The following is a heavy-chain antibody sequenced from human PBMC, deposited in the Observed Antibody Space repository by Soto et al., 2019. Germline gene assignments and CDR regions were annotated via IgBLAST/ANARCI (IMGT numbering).Heavy chain of an antibody. CDR1: GGSFSGYY. D-gene: IGHD2-21*02. CDR3: ARGLVGKFRTARAFDI. J-gene: IGHJ3*02. CDR2: INHSGST. V-gene: IGHV4-34*01. Sequence: SETLSLTCAVYGGSFSGYYWSWIRQPPGKGLEWIGEINHSGSTNYNPSLKSRVTISVDTSKNQFSLKLSSVTAADTAVYYCARGLVGKFRTARAFDIWGQGTMVTVSS.